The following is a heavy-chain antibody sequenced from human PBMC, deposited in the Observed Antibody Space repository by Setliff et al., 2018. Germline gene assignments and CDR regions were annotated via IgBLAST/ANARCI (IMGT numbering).Heavy chain of an antibody. CDR3: ARAGMGY. CDR1: GGSFSGYY. J-gene: IGHJ4*02. D-gene: IGHD6-13*01. V-gene: IGHV4-34*01. Sequence: SETLSLTCAVYGGSFSGYYWSWIRQPPGKGLEWIGEINHSGSTNYNPSLKSRVTISVDTSKNQFSLKLSSVTAADTAVYYCARAGMGYWGQGTLVTVSS. CDR2: INHSGST.